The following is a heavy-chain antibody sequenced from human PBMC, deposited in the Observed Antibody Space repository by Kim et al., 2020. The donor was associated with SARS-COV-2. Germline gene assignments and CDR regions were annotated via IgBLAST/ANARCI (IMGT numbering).Heavy chain of an antibody. CDR2: IIPIFGTA. Sequence: SVKVSCKASGGTFSSYAISWVRQAPGQGLEWMGGIIPIFGTANYAQKFQGRVTITADESTSTAYMKLISLRTEDTAGYYCAREIVGIAVAGDSLHWFDPWGQGT. CDR1: GGTFSSYA. V-gene: IGHV1-69*13. D-gene: IGHD6-13*01. J-gene: IGHJ5*02. CDR3: AREIVGIAVAGDSLHWFDP.